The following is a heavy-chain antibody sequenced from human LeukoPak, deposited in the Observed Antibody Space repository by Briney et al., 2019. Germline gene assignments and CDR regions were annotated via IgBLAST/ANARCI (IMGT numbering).Heavy chain of an antibody. V-gene: IGHV1-2*02. Sequence: ASVKVSCKASGYTFTGYYMHWVRQAPGQGLEWMGWINPNSGGTNYAQKFQGRVTMTRDTSISTAYMELSRLRSDDTAVYYCARERYCSSTSCYLGSAAFDYWGQGTLVTVSS. CDR1: GYTFTGYY. CDR2: INPNSGGT. CDR3: ARERYCSSTSCYLGSAAFDY. D-gene: IGHD2-2*01. J-gene: IGHJ4*02.